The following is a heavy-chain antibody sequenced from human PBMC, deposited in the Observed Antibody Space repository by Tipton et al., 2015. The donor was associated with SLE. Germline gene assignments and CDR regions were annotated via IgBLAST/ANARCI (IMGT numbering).Heavy chain of an antibody. CDR1: GGSISSSSYY. J-gene: IGHJ3*02. V-gene: IGHV4-39*01. CDR2: IYYSGST. D-gene: IGHD1-26*01. CDR3: ARRWKWEHDAFDI. Sequence: TLSLTCTVSGGSISSSSYYWGWIRQPPGKGLEWIGSIYYSGSTYYNPSLKSRVTISVDTSKNQFSLKLSSVTAADTAVYYCARRWKWEHDAFDIWGQGTMVTVSS.